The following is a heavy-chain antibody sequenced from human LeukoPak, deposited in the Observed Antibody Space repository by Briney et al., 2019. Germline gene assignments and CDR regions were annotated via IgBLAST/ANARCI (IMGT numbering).Heavy chain of an antibody. D-gene: IGHD3-22*01. V-gene: IGHV4-34*01. CDR2: INHSGST. Sequence: SETLSLTCAVYGGSFSGYYWSLIRQPPGKGLEWIGEINHSGSTNYNPSLKSRVTISVDTSKNQFSLKLSSVTAADTAVYYCARLAYYDSSGWGQGTLVTVSS. CDR3: ARLAYYDSSG. J-gene: IGHJ4*02. CDR1: GGSFSGYY.